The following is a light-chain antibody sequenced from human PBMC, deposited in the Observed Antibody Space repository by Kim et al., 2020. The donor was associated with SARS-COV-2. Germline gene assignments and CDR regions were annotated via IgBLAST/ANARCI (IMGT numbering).Light chain of an antibody. J-gene: IGLJ2*01. Sequence: GQKVAIYCSGSSTNIGNDYVSWYQQLPGTAPRLLIYDNHERPSGIPDRFSGSKSGTTATLGITGLQTGDEADYYCGAWDTSLTIVVFGGGTQLTVL. CDR2: DNH. V-gene: IGLV1-51*01. CDR3: GAWDTSLTIVV. CDR1: STNIGNDY.